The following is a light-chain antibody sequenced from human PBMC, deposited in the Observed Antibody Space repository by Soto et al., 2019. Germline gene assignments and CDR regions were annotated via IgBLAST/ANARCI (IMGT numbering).Light chain of an antibody. V-gene: IGLV2-23*01. CDR1: SSDVGSYNL. J-gene: IGLJ2*01. CDR2: EGS. Sequence: QSVLTQPASVSGSPGQSITISRTGTSSDVGSYNLVSWYQQHPGKAPKLMIYEGSKRPSGVSNRFSGSKSDNTASLTISGLQAEDEADYYCCSYAGSSTPSVVFGGGTKLTVL. CDR3: CSYAGSSTPSVV.